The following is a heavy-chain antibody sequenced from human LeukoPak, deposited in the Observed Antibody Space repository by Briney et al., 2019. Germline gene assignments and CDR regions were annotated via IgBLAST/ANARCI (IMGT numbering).Heavy chain of an antibody. CDR2: IFTSGTTV. CDR3: ARILGFTLDY. J-gene: IGHJ4*02. CDR1: GFTFSGYS. V-gene: IGHV3-48*02. D-gene: IGHD3-10*01. Sequence: GGSLRLSCAGSGFTFSGYSMNWVRQAPGKGLEWASYIFTSGTTVSYADSVKGRFTISRDNAKNSLYLQMNSLRDEDTAVYYCARILGFTLDYWGQGTLVTVSS.